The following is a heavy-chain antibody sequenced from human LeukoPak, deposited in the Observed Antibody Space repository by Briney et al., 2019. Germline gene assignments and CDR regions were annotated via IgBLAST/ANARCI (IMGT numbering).Heavy chain of an antibody. Sequence: ASVKVSCKASGYTFTSYAMNWVRQAPGQGLEWMGWISAYNGNTNYAQKLQGRVTMTTDTSTSTAYMELRSLRSDDTAVYYCARSSGDYGYYYYYGMDVWGQGTTVTVSS. CDR2: ISAYNGNT. D-gene: IGHD4-17*01. V-gene: IGHV1-18*01. CDR1: GYTFTSYA. J-gene: IGHJ6*02. CDR3: ARSSGDYGYYYYYGMDV.